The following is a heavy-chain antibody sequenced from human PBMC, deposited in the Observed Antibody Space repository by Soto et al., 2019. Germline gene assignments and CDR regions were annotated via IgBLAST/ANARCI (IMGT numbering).Heavy chain of an antibody. J-gene: IGHJ5*02. CDR1: GGSFSGYY. CDR2: INHSGST. D-gene: IGHD3-10*01. V-gene: IGHV4-34*01. CDR3: ARERTVLLWFGESSWLDP. Sequence: SETLSLTCAVYGGSFSGYYWIWIRQPPGKGLEWIWEINHSGSTNYNPSLKSRVTISVDTSKNQFSLKLSSVTAADTAVYYCARERTVLLWFGESSWLDPWGQGTLVTVS.